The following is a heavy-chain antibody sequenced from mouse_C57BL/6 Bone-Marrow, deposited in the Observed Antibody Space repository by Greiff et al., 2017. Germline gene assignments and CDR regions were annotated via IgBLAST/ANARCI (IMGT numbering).Heavy chain of an antibody. Sequence: QVQLKESGAELAKPGASVTLSCKASGYTFTTYWMHWVKQRPGQGLEWIGYINPRSGYTKYNQKFKDKATLTADKSSSTAYMQLSSLTYEDSAVYYYARLLRDYWGQGTTLTVSS. D-gene: IGHD1-1*01. J-gene: IGHJ2*01. CDR2: INPRSGYT. CDR3: ARLLRDY. CDR1: GYTFTTYW. V-gene: IGHV1-7*01.